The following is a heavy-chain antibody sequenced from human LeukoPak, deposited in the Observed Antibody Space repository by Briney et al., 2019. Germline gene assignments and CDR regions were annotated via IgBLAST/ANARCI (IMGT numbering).Heavy chain of an antibody. D-gene: IGHD6-19*01. Sequence: GGPLRLSCAASGFTFSSYAMSWVRQAPGKGLEWVSAISGSGGSTYYADSVKGRFTISRDNSKNTLYLQMNSLRAEDTAVYYCANLGHSSGWYNGSGYWGQGTLVTVSS. CDR1: GFTFSSYA. CDR3: ANLGHSSGWYNGSGY. CDR2: ISGSGGST. J-gene: IGHJ4*02. V-gene: IGHV3-23*01.